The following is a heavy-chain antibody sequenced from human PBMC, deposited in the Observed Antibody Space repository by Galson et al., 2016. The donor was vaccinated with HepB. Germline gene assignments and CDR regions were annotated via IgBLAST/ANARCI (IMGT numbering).Heavy chain of an antibody. Sequence: SLRLSCAASGFTFSDSAMHWVRQASGKGLEWVGRIRSKANNYATAYAASVKGRFTISRDDSKNTAYLQMNSLKTEDTAVDYCTRRKGKMYYFDYWGQGTLVTVSS. V-gene: IGHV3-73*01. CDR3: TRRKGKMYYFDY. CDR1: GFTFSDSA. J-gene: IGHJ4*02. CDR2: IRSKANNYAT. D-gene: IGHD3-16*01.